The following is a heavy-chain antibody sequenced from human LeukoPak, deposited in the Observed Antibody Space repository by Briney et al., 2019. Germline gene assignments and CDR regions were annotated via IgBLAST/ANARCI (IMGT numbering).Heavy chain of an antibody. CDR2: INPNSGGT. V-gene: IGHV1-2*04. CDR1: GYTFTGYY. J-gene: IGHJ4*02. CDR3: ARDQVEDPGILGY. Sequence: ASVKVSCKASGYTFTGYYMHWMRQAPGQGLEWMGWINPNSGGTNYAQKFQGWVTMTRDTSISTAYMELSRLRSDDTAVYYCARDQVEDPGILGYWGQGTLVTVSS. D-gene: IGHD3-16*01.